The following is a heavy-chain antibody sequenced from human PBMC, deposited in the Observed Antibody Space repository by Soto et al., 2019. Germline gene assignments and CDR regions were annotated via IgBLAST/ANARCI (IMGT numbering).Heavy chain of an antibody. CDR3: ATNTWKGFQLVYYYYGMDV. CDR2: FDPEDGET. V-gene: IGHV1-24*01. D-gene: IGHD6-13*01. J-gene: IGHJ6*02. CDR1: GYTLTELS. Sequence: ASVKVSCKASGYTLTELSMHWVRQAPGKGLEWMGGFDPEDGETIYAQKFQGRVTMTEDTSTDTAYMEMSSLRSEDTAVYYCATNTWKGFQLVYYYYGMDVWGQGTTVTVSS.